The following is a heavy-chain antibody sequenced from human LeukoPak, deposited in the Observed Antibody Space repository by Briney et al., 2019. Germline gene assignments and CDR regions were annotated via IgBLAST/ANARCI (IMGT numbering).Heavy chain of an antibody. V-gene: IGHV3-9*01. D-gene: IGHD3-10*01. J-gene: IGHJ4*02. CDR3: AKARLWLDYFDY. Sequence: PGGSLRLSCAASGFTVSRNYMSWVRQAPGKGLEWVSSISWNSGSMGYADSVKGRFTIPRDNAKNSLYLQMNSLRAEDTALYYCAKARLWLDYFDYWGQGTLVTVSS. CDR1: GFTVSRNY. CDR2: ISWNSGSM.